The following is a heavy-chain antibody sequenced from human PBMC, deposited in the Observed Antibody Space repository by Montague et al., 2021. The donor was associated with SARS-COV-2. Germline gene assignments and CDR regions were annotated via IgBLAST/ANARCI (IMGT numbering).Heavy chain of an antibody. CDR1: GFSLSTSGMC. J-gene: IGHJ4*02. CDR2: IDWDDDK. Sequence: PALVKPTQTLTLTCTFSGFSLSTSGMCVSWIRQPPGKALEWLARIDWDDDKYYSTSLKTRLTISKDTSKNQVVPTMTNMDPVDTATYYCARETGTTVSLDYWGQGTLVTVSS. V-gene: IGHV2-70*11. D-gene: IGHD1-7*01. CDR3: ARETGTTVSLDY.